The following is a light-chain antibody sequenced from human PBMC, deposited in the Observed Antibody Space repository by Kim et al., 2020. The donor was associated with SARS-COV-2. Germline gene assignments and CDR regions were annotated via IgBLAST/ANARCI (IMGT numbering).Light chain of an antibody. Sequence: EIVLTQSPATLSLSPGERATLSCRASQSVSTYLAWYQQKPGQAPRLRIYDASNRATGIPARFSGSGSGTDFTLTISSLEPEDFAVYYCQQRSKWPITFGQGTRLEIK. CDR3: QQRSKWPIT. CDR2: DAS. CDR1: QSVSTY. V-gene: IGKV3-11*01. J-gene: IGKJ5*01.